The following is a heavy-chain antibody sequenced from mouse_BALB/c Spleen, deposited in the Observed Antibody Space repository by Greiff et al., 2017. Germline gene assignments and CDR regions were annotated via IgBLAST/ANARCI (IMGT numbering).Heavy chain of an antibody. V-gene: IGHV3-2*02. Sequence: DVKLQESGPGLVKPSQSLSLTCTVTGYSITSDYAWNWIRQFPGNKLEWMGYISYSGSTSYNPSLKSRISITRDTSKNQFFLQLNSVTTEDTATYYCARILYYGNYVAYWGQGTLVTVSA. CDR1: GYSITSDYA. J-gene: IGHJ3*01. D-gene: IGHD2-1*01. CDR3: ARILYYGNYVAY. CDR2: ISYSGST.